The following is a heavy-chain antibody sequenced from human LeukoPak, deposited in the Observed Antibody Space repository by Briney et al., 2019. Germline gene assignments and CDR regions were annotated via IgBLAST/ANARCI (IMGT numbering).Heavy chain of an antibody. J-gene: IGHJ3*02. CDR3: AREDSSGWYGRSGAFDI. Sequence: ASVKVSCKASGYTFTGYYMHWVRQAPGQGLEWMGWINPNSGGTNYAQKFQGWVTMTRDMSISTAYMELSRLRSDDTAVYYCAREDSSGWYGRSGAFDIWGQGTMVTVSS. CDR2: INPNSGGT. V-gene: IGHV1-2*04. D-gene: IGHD6-19*01. CDR1: GYTFTGYY.